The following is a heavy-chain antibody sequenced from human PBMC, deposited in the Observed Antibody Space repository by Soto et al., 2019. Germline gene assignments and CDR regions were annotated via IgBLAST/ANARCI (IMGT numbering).Heavy chain of an antibody. CDR3: ARTRRAAAGTDFDY. CDR1: GYTFTSYD. J-gene: IGHJ4*02. V-gene: IGHV1-8*01. Sequence: QVQLVQSGADVKMPGASVKVSCEASGYTFTSYDINWVRQATGQGLEWMGWMNSNNGDTGYAQQFQSRVAMTRHASISTAYLELSSLTSEDTAVYYCARTRRAAAGTDFDYWGQGTLVTVSS. CDR2: MNSNNGDT. D-gene: IGHD6-13*01.